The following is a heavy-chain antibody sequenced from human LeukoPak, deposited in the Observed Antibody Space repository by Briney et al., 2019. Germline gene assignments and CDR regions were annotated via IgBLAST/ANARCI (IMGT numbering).Heavy chain of an antibody. Sequence: WASVKVSCKASGGTFSSYAISWVRQAPGQGPEWMGGIIPIFGTSNYAQKFQDRVTITADESTSTAYMELSSLRSEDTAVYYCARDLGGAAVPRDIWGQGTMVTVSS. CDR2: IIPIFGTS. CDR1: GGTFSSYA. J-gene: IGHJ3*02. CDR3: ARDLGGAAVPRDI. V-gene: IGHV1-69*13. D-gene: IGHD6-25*01.